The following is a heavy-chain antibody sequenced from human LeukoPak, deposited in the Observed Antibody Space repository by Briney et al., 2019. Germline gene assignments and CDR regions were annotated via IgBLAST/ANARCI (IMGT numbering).Heavy chain of an antibody. J-gene: IGHJ4*02. CDR2: IWYEGSNK. CDR1: GFTFSSYG. V-gene: IGHV3-33*01. D-gene: IGHD3-10*01. Sequence: PGGSLRLSCAASGFTFSSYGMHWVRQAPGKGLERVAVIWYEGSNKYSADSVKGRFTISRDNSKNTLYLQMNSLRAEDTAVYYCARGTDMVRGVIFGEQGVHYFDYWGQGTLVTVSS. CDR3: ARGTDMVRGVIFGEQGVHYFDY.